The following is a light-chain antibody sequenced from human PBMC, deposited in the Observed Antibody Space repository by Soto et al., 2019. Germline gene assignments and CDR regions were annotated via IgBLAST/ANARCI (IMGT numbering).Light chain of an antibody. V-gene: IGKV3-15*01. CDR1: QSISTE. CDR3: HQGHNWPLT. Sequence: EIVMTQSPATLSVSPGERATLSCRASQSISTELAWYQQKPGQPPRLLTYSASTSATGVPARFAGSGSFSEFTLTISGLQSDDFAVYYCHQGHNWPLTFGQGTRLEI. J-gene: IGKJ2*01. CDR2: SAS.